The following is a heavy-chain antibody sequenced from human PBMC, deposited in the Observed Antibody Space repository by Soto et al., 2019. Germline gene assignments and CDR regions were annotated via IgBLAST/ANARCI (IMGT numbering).Heavy chain of an antibody. CDR3: AKASKGYTGYDLDY. V-gene: IGHV3-23*01. CDR1: GFSFSGYA. J-gene: IGHJ4*02. CDR2: ISGSGSST. Sequence: HPGGSLRLSCAASGFSFSGYAMSWVRQAPGKGLEWVSAISGSGSSTYYSDSVRGRFTISRDNSKNTLYLQMNSLRAEDTAVYFCAKASKGYTGYDLDYWGQGTPVTVSS. D-gene: IGHD5-12*01.